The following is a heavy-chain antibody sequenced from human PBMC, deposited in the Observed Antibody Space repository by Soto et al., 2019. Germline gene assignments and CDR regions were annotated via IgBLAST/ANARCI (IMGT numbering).Heavy chain of an antibody. V-gene: IGHV3-21*01. CDR2: ISSSSSYI. CDR1: GFTFSSYS. CDR3: AREGIAAALDY. J-gene: IGHJ4*02. D-gene: IGHD6-13*01. Sequence: EVQLVESGGGLVKPGGSQRLSCAASGFTFSSYSMNWVRQAPGKGLEWVSSISSSSSYIYYADSVKGRFTISRDNAKNSLYLQVNSLRAEDTAVYYCAREGIAAALDYWGQGTLVTVSS.